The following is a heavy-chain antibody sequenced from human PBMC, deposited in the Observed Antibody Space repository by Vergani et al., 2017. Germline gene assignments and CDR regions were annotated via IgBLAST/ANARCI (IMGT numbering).Heavy chain of an antibody. CDR2: IKSDGSIT. V-gene: IGHV3-74*01. J-gene: IGHJ5*01. Sequence: EVQLVESGGGLIHPGGSLRLSCEGSGFSFSGYWMHWVRHSPEKGLVWVSRIKSDGSITNYADSVKGRFTISRDNAKNTLYLEMNSLRGDDTAIYYCVRARCSGPCFMSNWFDSWGQGTLGTVSS. CDR1: GFSFSGYW. CDR3: VRARCSGPCFMSNWFDS. D-gene: IGHD5-12*01.